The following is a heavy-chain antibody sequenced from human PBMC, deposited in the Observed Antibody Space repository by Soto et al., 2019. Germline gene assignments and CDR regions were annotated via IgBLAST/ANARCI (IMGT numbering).Heavy chain of an antibody. D-gene: IGHD6-13*01. Sequence: SETLSLTCTVSGGSISSGDYYWSWIRQPPGKGLEWIEYIYYSGSTYYNPSLKSRVTISVDISKSQFSLRLTSVTAADTAVYYCARYNAASGTYYFDFWGQGALVT. J-gene: IGHJ4*02. CDR1: GGSISSGDYY. V-gene: IGHV4-30-4*01. CDR2: IYYSGST. CDR3: ARYNAASGTYYFDF.